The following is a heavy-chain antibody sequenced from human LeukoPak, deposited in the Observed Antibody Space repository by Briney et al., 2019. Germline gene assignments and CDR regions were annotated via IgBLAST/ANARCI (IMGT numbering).Heavy chain of an antibody. CDR2: ISGSGGTT. CDR1: GFTFSSYH. Sequence: PGGSLRLSCAASGFTFSSYHISWVRQAPGKGLEWVSAISGSGGTTYYADSMKGRCTISRDNSKNTLYLQMDSLRAEDTAVYYCAKRMATFGGPFDIWGQGTMVTVSS. V-gene: IGHV3-23*01. D-gene: IGHD5-24*01. J-gene: IGHJ3*02. CDR3: AKRMATFGGPFDI.